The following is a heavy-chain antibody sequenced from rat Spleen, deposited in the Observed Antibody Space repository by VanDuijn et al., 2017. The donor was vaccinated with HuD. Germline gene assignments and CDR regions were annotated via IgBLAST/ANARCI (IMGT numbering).Heavy chain of an antibody. CDR1: GFTFSDYG. CDR2: IAVTGGDT. Sequence: EVQLVESGGGLVQPGRSLKLSCVASGFTFSDYGMNWIRQAPGKGLEWVASIAVTGGDTYYPDSVKGRFTISRDNAKSTLYLQMNSLRSEETATYYCTAGGGYWDYWGQGVMVTVSS. D-gene: IGHD1-11*01. V-gene: IGHV5-31*01. CDR3: TAGGGYWDY. J-gene: IGHJ2*01.